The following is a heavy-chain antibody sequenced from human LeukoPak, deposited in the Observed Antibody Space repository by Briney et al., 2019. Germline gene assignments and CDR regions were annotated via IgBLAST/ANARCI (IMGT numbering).Heavy chain of an antibody. CDR3: ARKYCSGGSWPHLGYYYYGMDV. V-gene: IGHV1-69*13. J-gene: IGHJ6*02. CDR1: GGTFSSYA. D-gene: IGHD2-15*01. CDR2: IIPIFGTA. Sequence: LVKVSCKASGGTFSSYAISWVRQAPGQGLEWMGGIIPIFGTANYAQKFQGRVTITADESTSTAYMELSSLRSEDTAVYYCARKYCSGGSWPHLGYYYYGMDVWGQGTTVTVSS.